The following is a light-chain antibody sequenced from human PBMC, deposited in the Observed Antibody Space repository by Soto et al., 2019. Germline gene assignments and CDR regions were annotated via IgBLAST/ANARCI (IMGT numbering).Light chain of an antibody. J-gene: IGKJ1*01. CDR3: QQYGSSPPWT. CDR1: QSVSNTY. CDR2: GTS. Sequence: EIVLTQSPGTLSLSPGERATLSCRASQSVSNTYLAWYQQKPGQAPSLLIFGTSSRATGIPDRFSGSGSGTDFTLTISRLEPEDFAVYYCQQYGSSPPWTFGQGTKVDIK. V-gene: IGKV3-20*01.